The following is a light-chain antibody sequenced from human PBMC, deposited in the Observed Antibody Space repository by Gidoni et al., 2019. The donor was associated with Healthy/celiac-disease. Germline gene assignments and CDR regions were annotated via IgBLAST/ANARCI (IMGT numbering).Light chain of an antibody. CDR2: DAS. CDR1: QSVSSY. CDR3: QQRSNWLT. V-gene: IGKV3-11*01. J-gene: IGKJ4*01. Sequence: EIVLTQSPATLSLSPGESATLSCRASQSVSSYLAWYQQKPGQAPRLLIYDASNRATGIPARFSGRGSGTDFTLTISSLEPEDFAVYYCQQRSNWLTFXGXTKVXIK.